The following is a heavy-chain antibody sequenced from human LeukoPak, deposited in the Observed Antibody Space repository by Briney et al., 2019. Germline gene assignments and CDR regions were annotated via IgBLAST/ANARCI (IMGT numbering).Heavy chain of an antibody. Sequence: LRASVKVSCKASGYTFTGYYMHWVRQAPGQGLEWMGWINPNSGGTNYAQKFQGRVTMTRDTSISTAYMELSRLRSDDTAVYYCARQHDYYDSSGYFEYFQHWGQGTLVTVSS. CDR2: INPNSGGT. CDR1: GYTFTGYY. CDR3: ARQHDYYDSSGYFEYFQH. V-gene: IGHV1-2*02. D-gene: IGHD3-22*01. J-gene: IGHJ1*01.